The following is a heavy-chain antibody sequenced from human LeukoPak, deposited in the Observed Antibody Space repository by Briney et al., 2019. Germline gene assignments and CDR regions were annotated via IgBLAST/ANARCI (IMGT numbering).Heavy chain of an antibody. Sequence: GGSLRLSCAASGFTFSNYGMHWARQAPGKGLEWGAFIRYDGSNIYYADSVKGRFTVSRDNSKNTLYLQMNSLRAEDTAVYYCVKGNTVVTPFDYWGQGTLVTVSS. CDR1: GFTFSNYG. D-gene: IGHD4-23*01. V-gene: IGHV3-30*02. CDR3: VKGNTVVTPFDY. J-gene: IGHJ4*02. CDR2: IRYDGSNI.